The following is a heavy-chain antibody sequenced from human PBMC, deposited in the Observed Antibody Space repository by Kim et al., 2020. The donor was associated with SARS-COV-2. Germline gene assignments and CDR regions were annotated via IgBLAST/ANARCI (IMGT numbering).Heavy chain of an antibody. CDR2: ISGSGGST. D-gene: IGHD6-13*01. J-gene: IGHJ4*02. V-gene: IGHV3-23*01. Sequence: GGSLRLSRAASGFTFSSYAMSWVRQAPGKGLEWVSAISGSGGSTYYADSVKGRFTISRDNSKNTLYLQMNSLRAEDTAVYYCAKVGARIAAAGTFDYWGQGTLVTVSS. CDR1: GFTFSSYA. CDR3: AKVGARIAAAGTFDY.